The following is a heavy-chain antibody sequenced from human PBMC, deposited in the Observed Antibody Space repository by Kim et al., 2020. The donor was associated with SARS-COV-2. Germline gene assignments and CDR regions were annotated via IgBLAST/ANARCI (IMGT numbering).Heavy chain of an antibody. CDR3: TRDQPQTDYDILTGYTNPGDYGMDV. V-gene: IGHV3-49*03. J-gene: IGHJ6*02. D-gene: IGHD3-9*01. CDR2: IRSKAYGGTT. CDR1: GFTFGDYA. Sequence: GGSLRLSCTASGFTFGDYAMSWFRQAPGKGLEWVGFIRSKAYGGTTEYAASVKGRFTISRDDSKSIAYLQMNSLKTEDTAVYYCTRDQPQTDYDILTGYTNPGDYGMDVWGQGTTVTVSS.